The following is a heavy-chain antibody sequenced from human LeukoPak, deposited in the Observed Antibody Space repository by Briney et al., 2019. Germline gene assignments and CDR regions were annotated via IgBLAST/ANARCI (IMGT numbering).Heavy chain of an antibody. Sequence: GESLKISCKGSGYIFTTYWIGWVRQMPGKGLEWMGIIYPGDSDTRYSPSFQGQVTISADKSISTAYLQWSSLKASDTAMYYCARRATLVRGVISYHFDYWGQGSLVTVSS. V-gene: IGHV5-51*01. CDR1: GYIFTTYW. J-gene: IGHJ4*02. CDR3: ARRATLVRGVISYHFDY. CDR2: IYPGDSDT. D-gene: IGHD3-10*01.